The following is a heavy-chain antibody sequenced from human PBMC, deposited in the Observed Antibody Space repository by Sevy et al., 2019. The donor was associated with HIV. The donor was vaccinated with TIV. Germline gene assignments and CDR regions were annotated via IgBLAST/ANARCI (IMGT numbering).Heavy chain of an antibody. D-gene: IGHD2-15*01. V-gene: IGHV1-46*02. CDR1: GYTFNNYY. Sequence: ASVKVSCKASGYTFNNYYMHWVRQAPGQGLEWMGVINPIGGSTNYAQKFQGRVTLTRDTSTSTIYMELSSLRSEDTAVYYCARLVIDYYYYGMDVWGQGTTVTVSS. CDR3: ARLVIDYYYYGMDV. CDR2: INPIGGST. J-gene: IGHJ6*02.